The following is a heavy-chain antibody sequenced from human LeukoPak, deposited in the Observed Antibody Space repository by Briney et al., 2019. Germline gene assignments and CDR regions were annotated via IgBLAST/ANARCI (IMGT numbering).Heavy chain of an antibody. Sequence: SETLSLTCSVSDDSISTYYWSWIRQPPGKGLEWIGYIFSTGNTNYTPSLKSRVTMSLETSKRQFYLRLDSVTAADTAMYYCVRHRFGEPHFKDWGLGTLVTVSS. D-gene: IGHD3-10*01. CDR1: DDSISTYY. CDR2: IFSTGNT. CDR3: VRHRFGEPHFKD. V-gene: IGHV4-59*08. J-gene: IGHJ4*02.